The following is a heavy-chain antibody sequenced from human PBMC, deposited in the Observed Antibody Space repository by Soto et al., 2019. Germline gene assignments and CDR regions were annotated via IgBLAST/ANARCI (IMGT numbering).Heavy chain of an antibody. D-gene: IGHD2-15*01. CDR1: GFSLSTSGVG. CDR2: IYWDDDK. Sequence: QITLKESGPTLVKPTQTLTLTCTFSGFSLSTSGVGVGWIRQPPGKALEWLALIYWDDDKRYSPSLKSRLTITEDTSKNQVVLTMTNMDPVDTATYYCAHRPGYCSGGSCHPFDYWGQGTLVTVSS. V-gene: IGHV2-5*02. J-gene: IGHJ4*02. CDR3: AHRPGYCSGGSCHPFDY.